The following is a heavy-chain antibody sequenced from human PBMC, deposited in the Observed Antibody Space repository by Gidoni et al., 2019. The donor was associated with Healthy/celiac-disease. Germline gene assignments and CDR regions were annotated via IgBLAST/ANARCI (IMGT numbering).Heavy chain of an antibody. V-gene: IGHV3-49*03. Sequence: EVQLVESGGGLVQPGRSLRLSCTASGFTFGDYAMSWFRQAPGKGLEWVGFIRSKAYGGTTEYAASVKGRFTISRDDSKSIAYLQMNSLKTEDTAVYYCTRDTLLWLLENMSQGIWDIWGQGTMVTVSS. CDR2: IRSKAYGGTT. CDR3: TRDTLLWLLENMSQGIWDI. D-gene: IGHD3-10*01. CDR1: GFTFGDYA. J-gene: IGHJ3*02.